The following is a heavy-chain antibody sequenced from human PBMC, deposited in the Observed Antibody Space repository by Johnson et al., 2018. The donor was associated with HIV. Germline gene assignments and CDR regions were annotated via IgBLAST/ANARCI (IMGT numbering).Heavy chain of an antibody. CDR2: IYSGGST. CDR1: GFAFSSYG. V-gene: IGHV3-NL1*01. J-gene: IGHJ3*02. CDR3: ARAYSGSYSPRSAFDI. D-gene: IGHD1-26*01. Sequence: VQLVESGGGVVQPGRSLRLSCAASGFAFSSYGMHWVRQAPGKGLEWVSVIYSGGSTYYADSVKGRFTISRDNSKNTLYLQMNSLRAEDTALYYCARAYSGSYSPRSAFDIWGQGTMVTVSS.